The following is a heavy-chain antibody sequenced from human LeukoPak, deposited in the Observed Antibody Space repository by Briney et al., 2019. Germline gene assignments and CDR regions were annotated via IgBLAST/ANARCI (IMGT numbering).Heavy chain of an antibody. J-gene: IGHJ4*02. V-gene: IGHV3-21*04. CDR1: GFTFSSYS. D-gene: IGHD5-12*01. Sequence: GGSLRLSCAASGFTFSSYSMNWVRQAPGKGLEWVSSISSSSSYTDYADSVKGRFTISRDNAKNSLNLQMNSLRAEDTAVYYCARDSGYSGYSDYWGQGTLVTVSS. CDR2: ISSSSSYT. CDR3: ARDSGYSGYSDY.